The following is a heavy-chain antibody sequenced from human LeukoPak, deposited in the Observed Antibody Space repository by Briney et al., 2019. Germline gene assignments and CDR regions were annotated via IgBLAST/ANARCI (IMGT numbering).Heavy chain of an antibody. CDR3: ARNRYGYNFGY. CDR1: GYTFTGYY. Sequence: ASVKVSCKASGYTFTGYYMHWVRQAPGQGLEWMGWINPNSDGTNYAQKFQGRVTMTRDTSISTAYMELSSLTSDDTAVYYCARNRYGYNFGYWAQGTLVTVSS. CDR2: INPNSDGT. V-gene: IGHV1-2*02. D-gene: IGHD5-24*01. J-gene: IGHJ4*02.